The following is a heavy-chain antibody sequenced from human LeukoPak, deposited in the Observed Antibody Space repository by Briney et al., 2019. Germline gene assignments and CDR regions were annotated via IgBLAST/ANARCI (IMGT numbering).Heavy chain of an antibody. CDR1: GGSISSSSYY. CDR2: IYYSGST. V-gene: IGHV4-39*07. Sequence: PSETLSLTCTVSGGSISSSSYYWGWIRQPPGKGLEWIGSIYYSGSTYYNPSLKSRVTISVDTSKNQFSLKLSSVTAADTAVYYCARVPSASLGELPDYWGQGTLVTVSS. D-gene: IGHD3-10*01. J-gene: IGHJ4*02. CDR3: ARVPSASLGELPDY.